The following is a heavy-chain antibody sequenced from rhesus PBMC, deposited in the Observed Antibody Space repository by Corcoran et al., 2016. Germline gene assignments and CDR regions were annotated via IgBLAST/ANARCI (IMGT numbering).Heavy chain of an antibody. CDR1: GGSISGYY. D-gene: IGHD5-42*01. CDR3: ARDSQGMGGLDS. V-gene: IGHV4-165*01. J-gene: IGHJ6*01. Sequence: QVQLQESGPGVVKPSETLSLTCAVSGGSISGYYLWSWSRQPPGKGLEGIGYFSGSSGSTKYTPSLKNRVTISKDTSKNQFSLKLSSGTAADTAVYYCARDSQGMGGLDSWGQGVVVTVSS. CDR2: FSGSSGST.